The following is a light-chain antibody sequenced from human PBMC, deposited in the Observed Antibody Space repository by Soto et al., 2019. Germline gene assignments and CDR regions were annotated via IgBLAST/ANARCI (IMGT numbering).Light chain of an antibody. Sequence: DIVMTQSPDSLAVSLGERATINCKSSQSVLYSSNNNNYLAWYQQKPGQPPKLLIYWASTRESGVPERFSGRGSGTDFTLTISSLQAEDVAVYYCQQYFSTPLTFGGGTKVEI. CDR2: WAS. J-gene: IGKJ4*01. V-gene: IGKV4-1*01. CDR1: QSVLYSSNNNNY. CDR3: QQYFSTPLT.